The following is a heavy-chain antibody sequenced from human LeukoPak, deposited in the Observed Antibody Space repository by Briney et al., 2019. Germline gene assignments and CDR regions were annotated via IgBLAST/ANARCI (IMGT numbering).Heavy chain of an antibody. V-gene: IGHV1-2*02. D-gene: IGHD5-12*01. CDR2: INPYSGGT. CDR1: GYTFTDFH. CDR3: ARWALYSGYSSY. J-gene: IGHJ4*02. Sequence: ASVKVSCKASGYTFTDFHIHWVRQAPGQALEWMGWINPYSGGTNYAQKFQGRVTMTRDTSINTAYMEVSRLQSDDSAVYYCARWALYSGYSSYWGQGTPVTVSS.